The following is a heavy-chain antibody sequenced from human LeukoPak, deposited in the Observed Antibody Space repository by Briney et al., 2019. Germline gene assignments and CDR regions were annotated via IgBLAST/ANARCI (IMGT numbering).Heavy chain of an antibody. CDR3: ARDYGGNPDY. J-gene: IGHJ4*02. CDR2: IYYSGST. D-gene: IGHD4/OR15-4a*01. Sequence: SEILSLTCTVSGGPISSYYWSWIRQPPGKGLEWIGYIYYSGSTNYNPSLKSRVTISVDTSKNQFSLKLSSVTAADTAVYYCARDYGGNPDYWGQGTLVTVSS. CDR1: GGPISSYY. V-gene: IGHV4-59*01.